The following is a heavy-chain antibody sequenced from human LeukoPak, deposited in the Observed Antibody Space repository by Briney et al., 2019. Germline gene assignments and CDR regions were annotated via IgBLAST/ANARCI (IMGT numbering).Heavy chain of an antibody. V-gene: IGHV4-59*01. CDR1: GGSISGYY. D-gene: IGHD6-19*01. CDR3: VVGGAVAGISYYYYGMDV. CDR2: LYYMRGA. J-gene: IGHJ6*02. Sequence: SETLSLTCTVSGGSISGYYWSWSRQPPGKGVEWIGNLYYMRGAWYKSSLKSRVTTSVDTFRNEFSLKLSSVTAADTAVYYCVVGGAVAGISYYYYGMDVWGQGTTVTVSS.